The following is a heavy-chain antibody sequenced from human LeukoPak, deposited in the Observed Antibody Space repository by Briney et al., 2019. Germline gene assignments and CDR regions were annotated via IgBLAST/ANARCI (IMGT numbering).Heavy chain of an antibody. J-gene: IGHJ4*02. CDR1: GASFNSDDQY. V-gene: IGHV4-31*03. D-gene: IGHD3-22*01. Sequence: SETLSLTCTVSGASFNSDDQYWNWIRQSPGKGLEWIGSIHPSGMLYNNPSLESRVTMSRDASKNQFSLNLNSVTAADTAVYFCSRGLDSRKLGYWGQGTLVTVSS. CDR3: SRGLDSRKLGY. CDR2: IHPSGML.